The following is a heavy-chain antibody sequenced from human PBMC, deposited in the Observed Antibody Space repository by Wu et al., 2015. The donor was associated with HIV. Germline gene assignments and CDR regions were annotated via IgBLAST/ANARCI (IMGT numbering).Heavy chain of an antibody. CDR1: GYTFTSYY. Sequence: QVQLVQSGAEVKKPGASVKVSCKASGYTFTSYYMHWVRQAPGQGLEWMGIINPSGGSTSYAQKFQGRVTMTRDTSISTAYMELSRLRSDDTAVYYCARDFTVVVTAKDAFDIWGQGTMVTVSS. CDR2: INPSGGST. CDR3: ARDFTVVVTAKDAFDI. D-gene: IGHD2-21*02. J-gene: IGHJ3*02. V-gene: IGHV1-46*01.